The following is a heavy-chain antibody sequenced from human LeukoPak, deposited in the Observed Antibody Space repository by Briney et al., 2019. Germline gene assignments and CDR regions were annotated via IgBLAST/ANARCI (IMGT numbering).Heavy chain of an antibody. CDR2: MNPNSGNT. J-gene: IGHJ5*02. Sequence: ASVKVSRKASGYTFTSYDINWVRQATGQGLEWMGWMNPNSGNTGYAQKFQGRVTMTRNTSISTAYMGLSSLRSEDTAVYYCARGRFYDFWSGYYAGNWFDPWGQGTLVTVSS. CDR1: GYTFTSYD. V-gene: IGHV1-8*01. CDR3: ARGRFYDFWSGYYAGNWFDP. D-gene: IGHD3-3*01.